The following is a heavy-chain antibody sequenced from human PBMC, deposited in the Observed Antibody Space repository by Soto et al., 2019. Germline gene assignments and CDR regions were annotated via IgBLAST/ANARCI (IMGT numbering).Heavy chain of an antibody. D-gene: IGHD5-18*01. CDR1: GFTFSNSA. V-gene: IGHV3-23*01. CDR3: AKDGGYSFGTDH. CDR2: LSGSGRST. Sequence: GGSLRLSCAASGFTFSNSARTWVRQAPGKGLEWVSALSGSGRSTYYADSVKGRFTISRDNSKNILYLQMNSLRAEDTAVYYCAKDGGYSFGTDHWGQGTQVTVSS. J-gene: IGHJ4*02.